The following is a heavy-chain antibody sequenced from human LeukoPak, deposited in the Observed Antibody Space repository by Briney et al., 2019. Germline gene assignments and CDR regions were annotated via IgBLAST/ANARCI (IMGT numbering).Heavy chain of an antibody. Sequence: ASVKVSCKASGYTFTSYDINWVRQATGQGLEWMGWMNPNSGNTGYAQKFQGRVTMTRNTSISTAYMELSSLRSEDTAVYYCARDYSSGWYGVFDYWGQGTLVTVSS. CDR1: GYTFTSYD. CDR3: ARDYSSGWYGVFDY. CDR2: MNPNSGNT. D-gene: IGHD6-19*01. V-gene: IGHV1-8*01. J-gene: IGHJ4*02.